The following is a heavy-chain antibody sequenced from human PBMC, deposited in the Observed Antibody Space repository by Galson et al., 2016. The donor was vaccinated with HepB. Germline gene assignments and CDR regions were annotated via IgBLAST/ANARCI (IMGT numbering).Heavy chain of an antibody. D-gene: IGHD1-14*01. V-gene: IGHV4-39*01. CDR1: GVSISSTRYY. CDR3: AKVNRVLADY. CDR2: IFYSGKT. J-gene: IGHJ4*02. Sequence: ETLSLTCSVSGVSISSTRYYWGWIRQTPGKGLEWLGSIFYSGKTYYNPSLKSRITISVDTSRNQFSLKLGSVTAADTAIYYGAKVNRVLADYWGQGTLVTVSS.